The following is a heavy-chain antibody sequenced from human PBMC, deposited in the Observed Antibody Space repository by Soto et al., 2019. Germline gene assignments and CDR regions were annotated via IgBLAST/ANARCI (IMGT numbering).Heavy chain of an antibody. CDR2: ISGSGGST. V-gene: IGHV3-23*01. CDR1: GFTFSSYA. CDR3: AKVRDCSGGSCYYNDAFDI. D-gene: IGHD2-15*01. Sequence: QPGGSLRLSCAASGFTFSSYAMSWVRQAPGQGLEWVSAISGSGGSTYYADSVKGRFTISRANSKNTRYLQMNSLRAEDTAVYYCAKVRDCSGGSCYYNDAFDIWGQGTMVTVSS. J-gene: IGHJ3*02.